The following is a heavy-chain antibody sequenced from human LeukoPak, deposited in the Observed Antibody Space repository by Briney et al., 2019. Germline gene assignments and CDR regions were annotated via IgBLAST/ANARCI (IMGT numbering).Heavy chain of an antibody. V-gene: IGHV3-7*01. CDR3: AGWGESSRNY. CDR1: GFTFSSYW. D-gene: IGHD3-16*01. CDR2: INPDGSEK. J-gene: IGHJ4*02. Sequence: LTGGSLRLSCAASGFTFSSYWMSWVRQAPGTGLEWVANINPDGSEKRYVESVKGRFTISRDNARNSLYLQMNSLTADDTAVYYCAGWGESSRNYWGQGTVVTVSS.